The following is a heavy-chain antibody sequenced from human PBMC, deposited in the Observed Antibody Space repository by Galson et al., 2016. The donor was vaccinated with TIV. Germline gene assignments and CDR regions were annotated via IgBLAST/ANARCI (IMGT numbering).Heavy chain of an antibody. Sequence: SVKVSCKASGYTFTTYYIHWVRQAPGQGLEWMGVIDPSVGGTTYAQKFQARVTMTRDTSTSTVYMGLSSLKSEDTAVYYCTRDLGRRREYWGQGTLVTVSS. CDR2: IDPSVGGT. D-gene: IGHD1-26*01. CDR1: GYTFTTYY. CDR3: TRDLGRRREY. J-gene: IGHJ4*02. V-gene: IGHV1-46*01.